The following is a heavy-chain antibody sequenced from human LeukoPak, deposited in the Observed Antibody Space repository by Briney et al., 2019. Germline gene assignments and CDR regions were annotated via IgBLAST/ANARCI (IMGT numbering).Heavy chain of an antibody. V-gene: IGHV3-23*01. CDR3: AKGSLAGGTCYTAVDY. CDR2: ITGSAGTT. Sequence: GGSLRLSCAASGFTFSSYAMTWVRQAPGKGLEWVSVITGSAGTTHYADSVKGRFAISRDNSKNTLYLQMNSLRAEDTAVYYCAKGSLAGGTCYTAVDYWGQGTLVTVSS. J-gene: IGHJ4*02. CDR1: GFTFSSYA. D-gene: IGHD2-15*01.